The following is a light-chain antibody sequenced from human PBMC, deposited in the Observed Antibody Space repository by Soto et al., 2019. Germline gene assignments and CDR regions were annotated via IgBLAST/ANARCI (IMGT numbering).Light chain of an antibody. CDR2: DVN. Sequence: QSALTQPASVSGSPGQSITISCTGTSSDVGGYNFVSWYQQHPGKAPRLMIFDVNNRPSGVSPRFSGSKSGNTASLTISGLQAEDEADYYCCSYSGSSTIVVFGGGTKLTVL. CDR3: CSYSGSSTIVV. V-gene: IGLV2-14*03. J-gene: IGLJ2*01. CDR1: SSDVGGYNF.